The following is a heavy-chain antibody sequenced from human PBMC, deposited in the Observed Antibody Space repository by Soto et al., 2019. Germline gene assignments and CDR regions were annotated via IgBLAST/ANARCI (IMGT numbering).Heavy chain of an antibody. V-gene: IGHV1-2*02. Sequence: QLHLVQSGAVVKKPGASVTVSCSASGYPVTAYYMHWVRQAPGRGREWMGGTNPATGYAKYTQTCQGRVTMTRDPATRAMFMELSGLTSGVRAGLYCARGGGVGVAGSAAFDMWGQGTVVTVSS. D-gene: IGHD3-3*01. CDR1: GYPVTAYY. J-gene: IGHJ3*02. CDR3: ARGGGVGVAGSAAFDM. CDR2: TNPATGYA.